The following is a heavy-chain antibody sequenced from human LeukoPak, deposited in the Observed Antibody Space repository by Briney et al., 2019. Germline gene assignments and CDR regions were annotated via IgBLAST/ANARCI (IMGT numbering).Heavy chain of an antibody. CDR2: IYYSGST. CDR3: ARKPFYFDY. D-gene: IGHD1-14*01. J-gene: IGHJ4*02. V-gene: IGHV4-39*01. CDR1: GGSISSSSYY. Sequence: SETLSLTCTVSGGSISSSSYYWGWIRQPPGKGLEWIGSIYYSGSTYYNPSLKSRVTISVDTSKNQFSLKLSSVTAADTAVYYCARKPFYFDYWGQGTLVTVSS.